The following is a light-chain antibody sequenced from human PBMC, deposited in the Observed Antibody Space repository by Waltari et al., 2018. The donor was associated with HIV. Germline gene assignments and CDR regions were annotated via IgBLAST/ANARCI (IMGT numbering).Light chain of an antibody. CDR3: HSYGRSRSAAVV. J-gene: IGLJ2*01. CDR1: STNIGEDND. CDR2: VNK. Sequence: QSVLMEPPSVSGAPGQRVTITCTWHSTNIGEDNDVEWYQQIPGKAPKLFMTVNKDRPYGVPDRFTACDSGSSSSPASTVTLSKDEADYFGHSYGRSRSAAVVFGGGTKLTVL. V-gene: IGLV1-40*01.